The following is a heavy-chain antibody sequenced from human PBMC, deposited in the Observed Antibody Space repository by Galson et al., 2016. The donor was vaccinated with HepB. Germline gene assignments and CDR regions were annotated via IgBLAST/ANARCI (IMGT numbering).Heavy chain of an antibody. CDR2: ISHIGGTT. D-gene: IGHD2-2*03. CDR1: GITIRGYN. Sequence: SLRLSCAASGITIRGYNMNWVRQAPGKGLEWVAHISHIGGTTYNTDSVSGRFTISRDDSKNSVYLQMSTLGPEDTAVYHCARIGYGETAGNGFDPWGQETLVTVAS. CDR3: ARIGYGETAGNGFDP. V-gene: IGHV3-30*04. J-gene: IGHJ5*02.